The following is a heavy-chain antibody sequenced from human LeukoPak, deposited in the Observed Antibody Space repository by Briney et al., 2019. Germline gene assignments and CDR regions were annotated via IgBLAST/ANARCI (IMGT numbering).Heavy chain of an antibody. CDR2: IYYSGRT. CDR1: GGSNSSYY. CDR3: ARVVEGYYDSSGYYRVPYYYFDY. Sequence: SETLSLTCTVSGGSNSSYYWSWIRQPPGKGLEWIGYIYYSGRTNYNPSLKSRVTISVDTSKNQFSLKLSSVTAADTAVYYCARVVEGYYDSSGYYRVPYYYFDYWGQGTLVTVSS. V-gene: IGHV4-59*01. D-gene: IGHD3-22*01. J-gene: IGHJ4*02.